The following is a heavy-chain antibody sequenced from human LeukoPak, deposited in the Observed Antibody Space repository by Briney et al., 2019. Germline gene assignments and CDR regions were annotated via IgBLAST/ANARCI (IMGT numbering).Heavy chain of an antibody. V-gene: IGHV3-21*01. CDR3: ARDPERYLRTGKFDY. Sequence: PGGSLRLSCAASGFTFSTSAKNWVRQVPGKGLEWVSSINSYSSHIYYAASVRGRFTVSRDNARNSVFLQMNSLTAEDTAVYYCARDPERYLRTGKFDYWGQGTLVTVSS. J-gene: IGHJ4*02. D-gene: IGHD5/OR15-5a*01. CDR1: GFTFSTSA. CDR2: INSYSSHI.